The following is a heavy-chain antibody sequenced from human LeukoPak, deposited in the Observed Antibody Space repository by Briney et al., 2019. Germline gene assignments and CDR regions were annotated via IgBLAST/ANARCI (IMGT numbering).Heavy chain of an antibody. D-gene: IGHD3-10*01. CDR2: INHSGST. J-gene: IGHJ4*02. CDR3: ARGRVGQN. Sequence: SETLSLTCAVYGGSFSGYSWSWIRQPPGKGLEWIGEINHSGSTNYNPSLKSRVTISVDTSKNQFSLKLSSVTAADTAVSYCARGRVGQNWGQGTLVTVSS. V-gene: IGHV4-34*01. CDR1: GGSFSGYS.